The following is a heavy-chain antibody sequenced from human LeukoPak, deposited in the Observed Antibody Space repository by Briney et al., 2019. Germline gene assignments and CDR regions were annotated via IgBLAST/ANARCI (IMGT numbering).Heavy chain of an antibody. CDR1: GVSISSSSYY. J-gene: IGHJ4*02. D-gene: IGHD1-26*01. V-gene: IGHV4-39*07. CDR3: ARLRRVGATPFDY. Sequence: SAETLSLTCNVSGVSISSSSYYWGWIRQPPGKGREWMGSIYYSGRTYYNPSLKSRVSTSVDTSKNQFSLNLKSVTAADTAVYYCARLRRVGATPFDYWGQGTLVTVSS. CDR2: IYYSGRT.